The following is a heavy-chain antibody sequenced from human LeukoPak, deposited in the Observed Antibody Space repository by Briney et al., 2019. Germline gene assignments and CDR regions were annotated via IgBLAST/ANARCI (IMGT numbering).Heavy chain of an antibody. V-gene: IGHV1-2*02. D-gene: IGHD2-21*02. CDR1: GYTFTGYY. Sequence: ASVKVSCKVSGYTFTGYYIHWVRQAPGQGLEWMGWINPTSGGTNYAQKFQGRVTMTRDTSISTAYMELSRLRSDDTAVYSCARGVTARGFYYYMDIWGRGTTVTISS. CDR2: INPTSGGT. J-gene: IGHJ6*03. CDR3: ARGVTARGFYYYMDI.